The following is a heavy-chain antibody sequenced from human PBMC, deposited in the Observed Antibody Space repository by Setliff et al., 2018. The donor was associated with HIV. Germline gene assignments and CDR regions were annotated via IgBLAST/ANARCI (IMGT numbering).Heavy chain of an antibody. V-gene: IGHV4-4*02. CDR1: GGSISSSNW. Sequence: NPSETLSLTCAVSGGSISSSNWWTWVRQPPGKGLEWVGEIYHSGSANYTPSLKSRVTISVDKSKNQFSLKLTSVTAADTAVYYCARYYYDRSGSSAPYYFMDVWGKGTTVTVSS. CDR3: ARYYYDRSGSSAPYYFMDV. CDR2: IYHSGSA. J-gene: IGHJ6*03. D-gene: IGHD3-22*01.